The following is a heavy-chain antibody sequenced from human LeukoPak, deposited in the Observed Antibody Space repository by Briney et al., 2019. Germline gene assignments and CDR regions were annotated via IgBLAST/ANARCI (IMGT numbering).Heavy chain of an antibody. Sequence: ASVKVSCKTSGYTFTDYYMHWVRQAPGQGLELMGRINPNSGDTNYAQKFLGRVTMTRDTSISTAYMELSSLTSDDTAVYYCASISEVWSGYYTVHHDYWGQGTLVTVSS. CDR2: INPNSGDT. CDR1: GYTFTDYY. CDR3: ASISEVWSGYYTVHHDY. D-gene: IGHD3-3*01. V-gene: IGHV1-2*02. J-gene: IGHJ4*02.